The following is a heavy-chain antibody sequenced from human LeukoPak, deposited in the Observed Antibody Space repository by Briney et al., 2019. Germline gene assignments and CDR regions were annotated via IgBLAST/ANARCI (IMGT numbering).Heavy chain of an antibody. Sequence: ASVKVSCKGSGGTFSTYPTSWVRQAPGRGLEWMGRINPNSGGTNYAQKFQGRVTMTRDTSISTAYMELSRLRSDDTAVYYCARGKLVEDYDSSGYSYAFDIWGQGTVVTVSS. CDR1: GGTFSTYP. CDR2: INPNSGGT. V-gene: IGHV1-2*06. CDR3: ARGKLVEDYDSSGYSYAFDI. D-gene: IGHD3-22*01. J-gene: IGHJ3*02.